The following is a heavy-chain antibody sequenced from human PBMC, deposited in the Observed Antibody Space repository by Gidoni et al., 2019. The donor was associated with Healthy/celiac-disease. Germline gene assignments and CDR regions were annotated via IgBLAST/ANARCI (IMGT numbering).Heavy chain of an antibody. CDR2: IYYSGST. CDR3: ARHETHYGGNFFDY. J-gene: IGHJ4*02. CDR1: GGSISSSSYY. Sequence: QLQLQESGPGLVKPSETLSLTCTVSGGSISSSSYYWGWIRQPPGKGLEWIGSIYYSGSTYYNPSLKSRVTISVDTSKNQFSLKLSSVTAADTAVYYCARHETHYGGNFFDYWGQGTLVTVSS. D-gene: IGHD4-17*01. V-gene: IGHV4-39*01.